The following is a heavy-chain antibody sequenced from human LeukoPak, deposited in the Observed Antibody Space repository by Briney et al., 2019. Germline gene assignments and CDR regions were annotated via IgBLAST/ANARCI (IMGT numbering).Heavy chain of an antibody. Sequence: GASVKVSCKASGGTFSSYAISWVRQAPGQGLEWMGRIIPIFGTANYAQKFQGRVTITTDESTSTAYMELSSLRSEDTAVYYCATVGQGYYDFWSGYDYYFDYWGQGTLVTVSS. CDR2: IIPIFGTA. CDR3: ATVGQGYYDFWSGYDYYFDY. V-gene: IGHV1-69*05. J-gene: IGHJ4*02. D-gene: IGHD3-3*01. CDR1: GGTFSSYA.